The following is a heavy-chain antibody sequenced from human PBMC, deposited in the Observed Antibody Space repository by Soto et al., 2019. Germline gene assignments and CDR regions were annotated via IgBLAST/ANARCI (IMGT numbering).Heavy chain of an antibody. D-gene: IGHD2-21*01. CDR2: INSDGSST. J-gene: IGHJ4*02. V-gene: IGHV3-74*01. CDR1: RFIFSNSW. Sequence: GGSLRLSCAASRFIFSNSWMNWVRQAPGKGLVWVSRINSDGSSTSYADSVKGRFTISRDNAKNTLYLQMNSLRAEDTAVYYCARDRIRCFDYWGQGALVTVSS. CDR3: ARDRIRCFDY.